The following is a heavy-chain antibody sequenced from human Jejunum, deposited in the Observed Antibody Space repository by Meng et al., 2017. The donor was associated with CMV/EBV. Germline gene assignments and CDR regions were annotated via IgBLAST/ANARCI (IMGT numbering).Heavy chain of an antibody. Sequence: EVQLVESGGGLVKPGGSLRLSCAAATFTFSSYSMSWVRQAPGKGLEWVSSISSSSNYIYYADSVKGRFTISRDNAKNSLYLQMNSLRADDTAVYYCARDELIYGLGSSVGYWGQGTLVTVST. V-gene: IGHV3-21*01. CDR3: ARDELIYGLGSSVGY. D-gene: IGHD3-10*01. CDR1: TFTFSSYS. CDR2: ISSSSNYI. J-gene: IGHJ4*02.